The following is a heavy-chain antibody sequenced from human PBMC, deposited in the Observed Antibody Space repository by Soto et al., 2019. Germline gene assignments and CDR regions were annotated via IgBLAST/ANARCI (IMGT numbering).Heavy chain of an antibody. J-gene: IGHJ4*02. V-gene: IGHV4-59*08. CDR2: IYYSGST. Sequence: SETLSLTCTVSGGSISSYYWSWIRQPPGKGLEWIGYIYYSGSTNYNPSLKSRVTISVDTSKNQFSLKLSSVTAADTAVYYCARHVVVTAPYYFDYWGQGTLVTVSS. CDR3: ARHVVVTAPYYFDY. D-gene: IGHD2-21*02. CDR1: GGSISSYY.